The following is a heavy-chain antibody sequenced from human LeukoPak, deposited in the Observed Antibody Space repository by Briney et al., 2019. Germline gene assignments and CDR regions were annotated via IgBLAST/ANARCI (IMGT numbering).Heavy chain of an antibody. D-gene: IGHD3-22*01. J-gene: IGHJ4*02. CDR3: ARVGYYYDSSGFDY. CDR2: IKQDGSEK. V-gene: IGHV3-7*01. Sequence: GGSLRLSCAASGFAFSSYWMSWVRQAPGKGLEWVANIKQDGSEKYYVDSVKGRFTISRDNAKNSLYLQMNSLRAEDTAVYYCARVGYYYDSSGFDYWGQGTLVTVSS. CDR1: GFAFSSYW.